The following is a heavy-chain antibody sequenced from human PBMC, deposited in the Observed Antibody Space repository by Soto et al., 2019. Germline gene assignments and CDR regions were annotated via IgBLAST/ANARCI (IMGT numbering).Heavy chain of an antibody. CDR2: IDPSDSYT. D-gene: IGHD3-10*01. CDR3: ASTSSITMVRGAHYYYGMDV. CDR1: GYSFTSYW. J-gene: IGHJ6*02. Sequence: ESLKISCKGSGYSFTSYWISWVRQMPGKGLEWMGRIDPSDSYTNYSPSFQGHVTISADKSISTAYLQWSSLKASDTAMYYCASTSSITMVRGAHYYYGMDVWGQGTTVTVSS. V-gene: IGHV5-10-1*01.